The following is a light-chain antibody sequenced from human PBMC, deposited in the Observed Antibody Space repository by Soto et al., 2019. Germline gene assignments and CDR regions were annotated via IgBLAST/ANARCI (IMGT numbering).Light chain of an antibody. CDR2: DAS. J-gene: IGKJ2*01. CDR1: QDISNY. Sequence: DIQMTQSPSSLSASVGDSVTITCQASQDISNYLNWDQQKPGKAPKLLIFDASNLETGIPSRFSGSGSGTDFTFTISSLQPEDFALYSCQQYDSLPYSVGQGTKLEI. CDR3: QQYDSLPYS. V-gene: IGKV1-33*01.